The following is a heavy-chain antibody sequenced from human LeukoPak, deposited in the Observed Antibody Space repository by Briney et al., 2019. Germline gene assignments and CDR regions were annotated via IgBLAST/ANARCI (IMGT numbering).Heavy chain of an antibody. J-gene: IGHJ4*02. D-gene: IGHD6-19*01. V-gene: IGHV1-46*01. CDR2: INPSGGNT. CDR3: ARETVAAFDY. CDR1: GYIFTSYY. Sequence: ASVKVSCKASGYIFTSYYMHWVRQAPGQGLEWMGIINPSGGNTSYAQKFQGRVTMTRDTSTSTVYMELRSLRSEDTAVYYCARETVAAFDYWGQGTLVTVSS.